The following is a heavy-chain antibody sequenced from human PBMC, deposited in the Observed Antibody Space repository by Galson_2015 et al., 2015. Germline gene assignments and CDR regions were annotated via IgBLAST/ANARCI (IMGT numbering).Heavy chain of an antibody. V-gene: IGHV3-30-3*01. CDR3: AREEQSWGAFDI. CDR2: ISYDGSNK. Sequence: SLRLSCAASGFTFSSYAMHWVRQAPGKGLEWVAVISYDGSNKYYADSVKGRFTISRDNSKNTLYLQMNSLRAEDTVVYYCAREEQSWGAFDIWGQGTMVTVSS. D-gene: IGHD3-16*01. CDR1: GFTFSSYA. J-gene: IGHJ3*02.